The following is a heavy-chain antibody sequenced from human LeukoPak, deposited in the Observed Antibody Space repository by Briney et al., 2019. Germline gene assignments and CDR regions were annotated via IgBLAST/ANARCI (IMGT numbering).Heavy chain of an antibody. CDR1: GFTFSSYA. J-gene: IGHJ1*01. CDR2: ISGGGGNT. V-gene: IGHV3-23*01. CDR3: AIMHGYYDGSGYWVQ. D-gene: IGHD3-22*01. Sequence: PGGSLRLSCVASGFTFSSYAMSWVRQAPGKGLEWVSVISGGGGNTKYADSVEGRFTISRDNPRNTLYMQMNSLRDEDTAVYYCAIMHGYYDGSGYWVQWGQGTLVTVSS.